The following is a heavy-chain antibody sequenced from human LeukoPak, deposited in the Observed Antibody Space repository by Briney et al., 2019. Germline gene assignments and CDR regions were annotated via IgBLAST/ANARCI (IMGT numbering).Heavy chain of an antibody. J-gene: IGHJ3*02. CDR2: ISGSGGST. CDR3: AKDSRRVVPADRFDAFDI. V-gene: IGHV3-23*01. Sequence: PGGSLRLSCAASGFTFSSYAMSWVRQAPGKGLEWVSAISGSGGSTYYADSVKGRFTISRDNSKNTLYLQMNSLRAEDTAVYYCAKDSRRVVPADRFDAFDIWGQGTMVTVSS. D-gene: IGHD2-2*01. CDR1: GFTFSSYA.